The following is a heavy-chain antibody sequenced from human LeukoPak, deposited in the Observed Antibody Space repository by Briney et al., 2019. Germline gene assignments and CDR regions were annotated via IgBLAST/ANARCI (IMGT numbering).Heavy chain of an antibody. CDR2: ISYDGSNK. CDR1: GFTFSTYG. Sequence: GGSLRLSCAASGFTFSTYGMHWVRQAPGKGLEWVAVISYDGSNKYYADSVKGRFTISRDNSKNTLYLQMNSLRAEDTAVYYCAELGITMIGGVWGKGTTVTISS. V-gene: IGHV3-30*18. J-gene: IGHJ6*04. CDR3: AELGITMIGGV. D-gene: IGHD3-10*02.